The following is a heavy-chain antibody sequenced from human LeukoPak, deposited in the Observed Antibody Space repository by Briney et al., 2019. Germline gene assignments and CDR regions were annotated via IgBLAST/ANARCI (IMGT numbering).Heavy chain of an antibody. CDR2: IYYRGDT. V-gene: IGHV4-31*03. J-gene: IGHJ3*02. D-gene: IGHD3-22*01. Sequence: SETLSLTCTVSGASVSSDGYFWSWIRQHPGKGLEWIGYIYYRGDTYYSPSLKSRVTISLDTSKNQFSLSLSSMTAADTAVYYCAVSEIGAAFDIWGQGTMVTVSS. CDR1: GASVSSDGYF. CDR3: AVSEIGAAFDI.